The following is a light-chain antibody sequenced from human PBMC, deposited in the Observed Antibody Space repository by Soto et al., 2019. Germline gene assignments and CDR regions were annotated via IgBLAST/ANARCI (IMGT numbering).Light chain of an antibody. CDR2: RNN. CDR1: SSNIGSNY. Sequence: QSVLTQPPSASVTPGQRVTISCSGSSSNIGSNYVYWYQQLPGTAPKLLIYRNNQRPSGAPDRFSGSKSGTSASLAISGLRSEDEADYYCAAWDDSLSGTAYVFGTGTKVTVL. J-gene: IGLJ1*01. CDR3: AAWDDSLSGTAYV. V-gene: IGLV1-47*01.